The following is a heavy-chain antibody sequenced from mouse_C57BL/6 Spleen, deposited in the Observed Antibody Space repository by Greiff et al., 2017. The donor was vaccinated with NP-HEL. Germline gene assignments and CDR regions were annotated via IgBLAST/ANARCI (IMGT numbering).Heavy chain of an antibody. Sequence: EVKVEESGGGLVQPGGSLSLSCAASGFTFTDYYMSWVRQPPGKALEWLGFIRNKANGYTTEYSASVKGRFTISRDNSQSILYLQMNALRAEDSATYYCARAQKGYFDVWGTGTTVTVSS. CDR2: IRNKANGYTT. V-gene: IGHV7-3*01. D-gene: IGHD3-2*02. CDR3: ARAQKGYFDV. CDR1: GFTFTDYY. J-gene: IGHJ1*03.